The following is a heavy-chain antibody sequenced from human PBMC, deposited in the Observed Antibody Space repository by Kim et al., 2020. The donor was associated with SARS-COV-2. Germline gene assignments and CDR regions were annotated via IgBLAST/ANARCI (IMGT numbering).Heavy chain of an antibody. D-gene: IGHD3-16*01. CDR3: AFVSQLGPFGDYYYYYGMDV. CDR1: GGTFSSYA. CDR2: IIPIFGTA. J-gene: IGHJ6*02. Sequence: SVTVSCKASGGTFSSYAISWVRQAPGQGLEWMGGIIPIFGTANYAQKFQGRVTITADESTSTAYMELSSLRSEDTAVYYCAFVSQLGPFGDYYYYYGMDVWGQGTTVTVSS. V-gene: IGHV1-69*13.